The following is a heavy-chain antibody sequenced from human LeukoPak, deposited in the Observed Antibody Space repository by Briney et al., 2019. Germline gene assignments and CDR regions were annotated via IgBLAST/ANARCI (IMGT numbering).Heavy chain of an antibody. J-gene: IGHJ5*02. CDR1: NYSISSGYY. Sequence: PSETLSLTCSVSNYSISSGYYWGWIRQPPGKGLEWIGSMYRSGSTHYNPSLKSRVTISVDTSKNQFSLKLSSVTAADTAVYYCARGAELLWFGESKEGELDPWAQGTLVTVSS. CDR2: MYRSGST. CDR3: ARGAELLWFGESKEGELDP. D-gene: IGHD3-10*01. V-gene: IGHV4-38-2*02.